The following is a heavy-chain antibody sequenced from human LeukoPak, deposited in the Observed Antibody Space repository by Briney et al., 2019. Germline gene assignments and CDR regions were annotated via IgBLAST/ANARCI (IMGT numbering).Heavy chain of an antibody. CDR2: IIPIFGIA. V-gene: IGHV1-69*04. J-gene: IGHJ6*02. D-gene: IGHD6-13*01. CDR3: ARDHVQYSSSWQPPEDYYYYGMDV. Sequence: SVKVSCKASGGTFSSYAISWVRQAPGQGLEWMGRIIPIFGIANYAQKFQGRVAITADKSTSTAYMELSSLRSEDTAVYYCARDHVQYSSSWQPPEDYYYYGMDVWGQGTTVTVSS. CDR1: GGTFSSYA.